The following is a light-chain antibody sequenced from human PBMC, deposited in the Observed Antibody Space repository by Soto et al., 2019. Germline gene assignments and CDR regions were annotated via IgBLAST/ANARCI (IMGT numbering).Light chain of an antibody. CDR3: LQDYNYPNT. V-gene: IGKV1-6*01. Sequence: RMSQSPSSLSAYVGDRVTITCRASQGIRNDLGWYQQKPGQAPKLLIYAASSLQSGVPSRFSGSGSGTDFTLTISSLQPEDFATYFCLQDYNYPNTFGQGTKVDIK. CDR1: QGIRND. CDR2: AAS. J-gene: IGKJ2*01.